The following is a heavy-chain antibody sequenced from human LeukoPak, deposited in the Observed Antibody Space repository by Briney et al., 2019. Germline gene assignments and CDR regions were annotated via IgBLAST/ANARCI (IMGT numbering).Heavy chain of an antibody. J-gene: IGHJ5*02. CDR3: ARDSDDILTGYGWA. V-gene: IGHV3-11*01. CDR1: GFTFSDYC. CDR2: ISSSGSTI. Sequence: GGSLRLSCAASGFTFSDYCMSWIRQAPGKGLEWVSYISSSGSTIYYADSVKGRFTISRDNAKNSLYLQMNSLRAEDTAVYYCARDSDDILTGYGWAWGQGTLVTVSS. D-gene: IGHD3-9*01.